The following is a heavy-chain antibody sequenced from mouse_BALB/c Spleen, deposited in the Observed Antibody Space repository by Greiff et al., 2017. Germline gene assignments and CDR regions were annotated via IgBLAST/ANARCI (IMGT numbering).Heavy chain of an antibody. V-gene: IGHV14-3*02. J-gene: IGHJ4*01. CDR1: GFNIKDTY. CDR2: IDPANGNT. Sequence: EVQLQQSGAELVKPGASVKLSCTASGFNIKDTYMHWVKQRPEQGLEWIGRIDPANGNTKYDPKFQGKATITADTSSNTAYLQLSSLTSEDTAVYYCARGGDYDPYAMDYWGQGTSVTVSS. D-gene: IGHD2-4*01. CDR3: ARGGDYDPYAMDY.